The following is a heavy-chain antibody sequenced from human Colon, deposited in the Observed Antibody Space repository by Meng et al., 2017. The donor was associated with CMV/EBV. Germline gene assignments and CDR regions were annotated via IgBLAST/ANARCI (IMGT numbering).Heavy chain of an antibody. CDR1: GYIFTGYY. Sequence: ASVQVSCKASGYIFTGYYMHWVRQAPGQGLEWMGWINPNSGGTNYAQKFQGRVTMTRDTSISTAYMELSRLRSDDTAVYYCARDNSAKIGGRPDIVVVIAIRYNWFDPWGQGTLVTVSS. CDR2: INPNSGGT. CDR3: ARDNSAKIGGRPDIVVVIAIRYNWFDP. V-gene: IGHV1-2*02. J-gene: IGHJ5*02. D-gene: IGHD2-21*01.